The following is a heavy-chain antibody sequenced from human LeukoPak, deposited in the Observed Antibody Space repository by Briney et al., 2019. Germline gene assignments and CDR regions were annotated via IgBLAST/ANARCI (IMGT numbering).Heavy chain of an antibody. V-gene: IGHV1-46*01. J-gene: IGHJ5*02. D-gene: IGHD3-22*01. Sequence: ASVKVSCKASGYTFTSYYMHWVRQAPGQGLEWMGIINPSGGSTSYAQKFQGRVTMTRDTSTSTVYMELRSLRSDDTAVYYCARDLKGRYYDSSGYSAWGQGTLVTVSS. CDR2: INPSGGST. CDR1: GYTFTSYY. CDR3: ARDLKGRYYDSSGYSA.